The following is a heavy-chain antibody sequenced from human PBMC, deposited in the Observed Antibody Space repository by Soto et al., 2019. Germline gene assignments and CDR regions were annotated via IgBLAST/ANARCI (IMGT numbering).Heavy chain of an antibody. J-gene: IGHJ4*02. D-gene: IGHD3-10*01. CDR2: IYSGGST. Sequence: EVQLVESGGGLVQPGGSLRLSCAASGFTVSSNYMSWVRQAPGKGLEWVSVIYSGGSTYYADSVKGRFTISRDNSKNTLYLQMNSLRAEDTAVYYCGTWFGELLFPIDYWGQGTLVTVS. CDR1: GFTVSSNY. CDR3: GTWFGELLFPIDY. V-gene: IGHV3-66*01.